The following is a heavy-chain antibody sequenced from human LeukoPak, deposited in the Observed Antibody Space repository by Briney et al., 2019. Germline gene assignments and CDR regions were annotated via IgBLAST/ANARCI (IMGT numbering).Heavy chain of an antibody. CDR1: GYDFTKYA. D-gene: IGHD3-22*01. CDR2: INPNSGGT. CDR3: ARGKSGYYYGY. V-gene: IGHV1-2*02. J-gene: IGHJ4*02. Sequence: ASVKVSCKASGYDFTKYAVQWVRQAPGQRLEWMGWINPNSGGTNYAQKFQGRVTMTRDTSISTAYMELNRLRSDDTAVYYCARGKSGYYYGYWGQGTLVTVSS.